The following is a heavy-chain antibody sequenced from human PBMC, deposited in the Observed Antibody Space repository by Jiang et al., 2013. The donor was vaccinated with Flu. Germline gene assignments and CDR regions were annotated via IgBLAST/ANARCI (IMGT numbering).Heavy chain of an antibody. Sequence: GSGLVKPSETLSLTCTVSGGSISSSSYYWGWIRQPPGKGLEWIGSIYYSGSTYYNPSLKSRVTISVDTSKNQFSLKLSSVTAADTAVYYCXRRHYSELTYYDILIAFDIWGQGTMVTVSS. CDR1: GGSISSSSYY. CDR2: IYYSGST. V-gene: IGHV4-39*01. D-gene: IGHD3-9*01. CDR3: XRRHYSELTYYDILIAFDI. J-gene: IGHJ3*02.